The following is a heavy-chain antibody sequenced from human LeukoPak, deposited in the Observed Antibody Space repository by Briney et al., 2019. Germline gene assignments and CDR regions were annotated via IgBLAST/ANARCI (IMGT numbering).Heavy chain of an antibody. V-gene: IGHV3-48*03. CDR1: GFTFSMYR. D-gene: IGHD3-10*02. CDR2: ISSSGSTI. CDR3: AELGITMIGGV. Sequence: GGSLRLSCAASGFTFSMYRMSWVRQAPGKGLEWVSYISSSGSTIYYADSVKGRFTISRDNAKNSLYLQMNSLRAEDTAVYYCAELGITMIGGVWGKGTTVTFSS. J-gene: IGHJ6*04.